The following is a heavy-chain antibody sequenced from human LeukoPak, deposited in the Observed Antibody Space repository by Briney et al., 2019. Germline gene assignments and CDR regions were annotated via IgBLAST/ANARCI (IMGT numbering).Heavy chain of an antibody. D-gene: IGHD1-14*01. Sequence: KPSETLSLTCTVSGGSISSYYWSCIRQPPGKGLEWIGYINYSGSTNYNPSLKSRVTISLDTSKNQFSLKLSSVTGADTAVYYCARGLVGSTGGFDIWGQGTMVTVSS. CDR1: GGSISSYY. V-gene: IGHV4-59*01. J-gene: IGHJ3*02. CDR3: ARGLVGSTGGFDI. CDR2: INYSGST.